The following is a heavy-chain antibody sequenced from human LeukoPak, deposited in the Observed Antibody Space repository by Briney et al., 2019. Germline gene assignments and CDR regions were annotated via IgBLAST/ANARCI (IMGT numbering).Heavy chain of an antibody. CDR3: AFGYSGYDYFNY. V-gene: IGHV3-74*01. CDR1: GFTFSNAW. Sequence: GGSLRLSCAASGFTFSNAWMSWVRQAPGKGLVCVSRINSDGTSTSYADSVKGRFTISRDNAKNTLYLQMNSLRAEDTAVHYCAFGYSGYDYFNYWGQGTLVTVSS. D-gene: IGHD5-12*01. J-gene: IGHJ4*02. CDR2: INSDGTST.